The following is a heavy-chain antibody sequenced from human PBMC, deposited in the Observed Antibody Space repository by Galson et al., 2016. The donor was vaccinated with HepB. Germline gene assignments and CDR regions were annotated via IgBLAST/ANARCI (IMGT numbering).Heavy chain of an antibody. CDR1: GYNFRSYW. CDR3: VRLKWGRYIPYGLDV. Sequence: QSGAEVKKPGESLKISCTGSGYNFRSYWIGWGRQRPGKGLEWMGIMHPGASDTRYSPSLEGRVTMSADKSTSTAYLQWSSLKASDTAMYFCVRLKWGRYIPYGLDVWGQGTTVTVSS. V-gene: IGHV5-51*01. J-gene: IGHJ6*02. D-gene: IGHD3-16*01. CDR2: MHPGASDT.